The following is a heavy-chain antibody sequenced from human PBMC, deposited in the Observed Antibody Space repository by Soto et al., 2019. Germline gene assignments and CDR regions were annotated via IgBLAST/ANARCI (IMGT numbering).Heavy chain of an antibody. V-gene: IGHV4-30-4*01. CDR1: GGSISSGDYY. D-gene: IGHD3-22*01. J-gene: IGHJ6*02. Sequence: QVQLQESGPGLVKPSQTLSLTCTVSGGSISSGDYYWSWIRQPPGKGLEWIGYIYYSGSTYYNPSLQTRATTSXXPXKXXFALQLSSVTASDTAVSSCAPVGRDYYDGRDAMAVWGQGTKVTVSS. CDR2: IYYSGST. CDR3: APVGRDYYDGRDAMAV.